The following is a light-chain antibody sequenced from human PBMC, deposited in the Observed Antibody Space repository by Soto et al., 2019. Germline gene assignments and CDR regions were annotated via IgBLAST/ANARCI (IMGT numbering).Light chain of an antibody. J-gene: IGKJ4*01. Sequence: EIVLTQSPDTLSLSPGERATLSCRASQSVSTNSLAWYQQKPGQAPRPLIYGASSRVTGTPDRFSGSGSGTDFTFFINRLQPEDFAGYYCQQDGSSVRAFGGLTNVDSK. V-gene: IGKV3-20*01. CDR3: QQDGSSVRA. CDR1: QSVSTNS. CDR2: GAS.